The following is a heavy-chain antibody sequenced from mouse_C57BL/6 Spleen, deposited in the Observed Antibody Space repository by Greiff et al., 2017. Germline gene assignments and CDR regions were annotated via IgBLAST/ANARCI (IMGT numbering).Heavy chain of an antibody. CDR2: IYPRSGNT. Sequence: QVQLQQSGAELARPGASVKLSCKASGYTFTSYGISWVKQRTGQGLEWIGDIYPRSGNTYYNEKFKGKATLTADKSSSPAYMELRSLTSEDSAVYVCARSDGSTGAMDYWGQGTTVTVSS. CDR1: GYTFTSYG. D-gene: IGHD2-3*01. V-gene: IGHV1-81*01. J-gene: IGHJ4*01. CDR3: ARSDGSTGAMDY.